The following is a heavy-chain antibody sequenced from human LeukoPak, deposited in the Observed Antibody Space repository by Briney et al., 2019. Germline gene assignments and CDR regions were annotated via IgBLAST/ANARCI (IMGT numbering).Heavy chain of an antibody. J-gene: IGHJ4*02. V-gene: IGHV4-59*01. Sequence: SSETLSLTYTVSGGSISSYYWSWIRQPPGKGLEWIGYIYYSGSTNYNPSLKSRVTISVDTSKNQFSLKLSSVTAADTAVYYCARGEDGDLFDYWGQGTLVTVSS. D-gene: IGHD4-17*01. CDR1: GGSISSYY. CDR2: IYYSGST. CDR3: ARGEDGDLFDY.